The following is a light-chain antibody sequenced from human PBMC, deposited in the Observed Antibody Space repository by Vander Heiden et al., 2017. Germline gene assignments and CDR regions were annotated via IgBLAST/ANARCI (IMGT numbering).Light chain of an antibody. CDR1: QSVLSSSNNKNY. CDR2: WAS. Sequence: DIVMTQSPDSLAVSLGERAHINCKSSQSVLSSSNNKNYLAWYQQKPGQPPKLLIYWASTRESGVPDRFSGSGSGTDFTLTISSLQAEDVAVYYCQQYYSRFRRFGQGTKVEFK. J-gene: IGKJ1*01. CDR3: QQYYSRFRR. V-gene: IGKV4-1*01.